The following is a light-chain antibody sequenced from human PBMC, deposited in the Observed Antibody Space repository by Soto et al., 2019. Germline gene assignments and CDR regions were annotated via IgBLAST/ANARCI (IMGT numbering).Light chain of an antibody. CDR2: EVS. J-gene: IGLJ2*01. CDR3: TSYTRSSSTLVA. Sequence: HSALTQPAAVSGSPGQSITISCTGSSSDVGGYNSVSWYQQHPGKAPKLMIYEVSNRPSGVSNRFSGSKSGNTASLTISGLQADDEADYSCTSYTRSSSTLVAFGGGTKLTVL. CDR1: SSDVGGYNS. V-gene: IGLV2-14*01.